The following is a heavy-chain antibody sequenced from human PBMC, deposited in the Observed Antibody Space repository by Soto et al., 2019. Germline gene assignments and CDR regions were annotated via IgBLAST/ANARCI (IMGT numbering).Heavy chain of an antibody. CDR1: GFTFSRYW. V-gene: IGHV3-74*01. D-gene: IGHD1-1*01. Sequence: GGSLRLSCAASGFTFSRYWMHWVRQAPGKGLVWVSRINSDGSSPSYADSVKGRFTVSRDNAKNTVYLQMNSLRAEDTAVYYCAKGGTGYYLDYWGQGTLVTVSS. CDR2: INSDGSSP. J-gene: IGHJ4*02. CDR3: AKGGTGYYLDY.